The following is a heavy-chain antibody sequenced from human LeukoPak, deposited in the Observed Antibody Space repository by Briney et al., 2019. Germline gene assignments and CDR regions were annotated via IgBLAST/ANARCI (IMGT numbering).Heavy chain of an antibody. J-gene: IGHJ4*02. CDR1: GGIFGSYA. CDR2: IIPIFDTP. V-gene: IGHV1-69*06. Sequence: SVKVSCKVSGGIFGSYAINWVRQAPGQGLEWLGRIIPIFDTPNYAQTFQGRFTISADKSTRTVYMELTSLRSEDTALYYCAKGSRLREAGSYRFWGQGTLVTVSS. D-gene: IGHD3-16*02. CDR3: AKGSRLREAGSYRF.